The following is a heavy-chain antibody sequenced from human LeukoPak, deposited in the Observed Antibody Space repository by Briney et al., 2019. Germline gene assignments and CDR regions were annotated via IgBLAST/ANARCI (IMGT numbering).Heavy chain of an antibody. CDR3: ATSYYDFWSYSSEYFQH. CDR1: GYTFSGYY. D-gene: IGHD3-3*01. Sequence: GASVKVSCKASGYTFSGYYMHWLRQAPGQGLEWMGWINPNSGGTKYAQKFQGRVTMTRDTSISTAYMELSRLRSDDTAVYYCATSYYDFWSYSSEYFQHWGQGTLVTVSS. CDR2: INPNSGGT. J-gene: IGHJ1*01. V-gene: IGHV1-2*02.